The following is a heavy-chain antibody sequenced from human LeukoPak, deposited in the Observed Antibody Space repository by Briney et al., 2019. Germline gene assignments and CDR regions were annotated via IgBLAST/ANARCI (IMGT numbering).Heavy chain of an antibody. CDR3: ARQGCSGGSCYSPDTRYAFDI. V-gene: IGHV4-59*08. Sequence: SETLSLTCTVSAGSISSNYWSWIRQPPGKGLEWIGYIYYSGSTNYNPSLKSRVTISVDTSKNQFSLKLSSVTAADTAVYYCARQGCSGGSCYSPDTRYAFDIWGQGTMVTVSS. J-gene: IGHJ3*02. D-gene: IGHD2-15*01. CDR2: IYYSGST. CDR1: AGSISSNY.